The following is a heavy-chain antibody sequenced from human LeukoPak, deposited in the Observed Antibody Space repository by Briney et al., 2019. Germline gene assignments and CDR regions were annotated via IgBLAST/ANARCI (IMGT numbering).Heavy chain of an antibody. D-gene: IGHD2-15*01. CDR3: ARVGCSGGSCYPDY. CDR1: GASISTSY. Sequence: SETLSLTCTVSGASISTSYWYWIRQPPGKGLEWIGYIHYSGDVNYNPSLKSRVTISAYTSKNQLSLKLSSVTAADTAVYYCARVGCSGGSCYPDYWGQGTLVTVSS. J-gene: IGHJ4*02. CDR2: IHYSGDV. V-gene: IGHV4-59*01.